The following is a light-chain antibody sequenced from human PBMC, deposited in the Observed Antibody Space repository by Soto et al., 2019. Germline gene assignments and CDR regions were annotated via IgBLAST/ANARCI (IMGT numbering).Light chain of an antibody. CDR2: AAS. CDR3: QQSYITPQT. CDR1: QSISSY. J-gene: IGKJ1*01. V-gene: IGKV1-39*01. Sequence: DIQMTQSPSSLSASVGDRVTITCRASQSISSYLNWYQQKPGKAPKLLIYAASSLQSGVPSRFSGSGSGTDFTLTISSLQPEDFATCYCQQSYITPQTFGQGTKVEIK.